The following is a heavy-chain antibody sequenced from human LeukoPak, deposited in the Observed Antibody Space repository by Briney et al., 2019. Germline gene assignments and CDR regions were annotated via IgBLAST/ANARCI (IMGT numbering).Heavy chain of an antibody. CDR2: ISYDGSNK. J-gene: IGHJ4*02. Sequence: GGSLRLSCAASGFTFSSYAMHWVRQAPGKGLEWVAVISYDGSNKYYADSVKGRFTISRDNSKNTLYLQMNSLRAEDTAVYYCARTYYYGSGSPLFFDYWGQGTLVTVSS. CDR3: ARTYYYGSGSPLFFDY. V-gene: IGHV3-30*04. D-gene: IGHD3-10*01. CDR1: GFTFSSYA.